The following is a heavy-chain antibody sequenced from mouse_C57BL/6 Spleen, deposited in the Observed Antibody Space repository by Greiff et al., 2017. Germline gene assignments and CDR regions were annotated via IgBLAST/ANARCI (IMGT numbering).Heavy chain of an antibody. CDR2: IYPVSGST. CDR3: ARGFDDSYNFDY. V-gene: IGHV1-55*01. Sequence: QVQLQQPGAELVKPGASVKMSCKASGYTFTSYWITWVKQRPGQVLACNGDIYPVSGSTNYNEKFKSKATLTVDTSSSTAYMQLSSLTSEDSAVYYCARGFDDSYNFDYWGQGTTLTVSS. D-gene: IGHD2-3*01. J-gene: IGHJ2*01. CDR1: GYTFTSYW.